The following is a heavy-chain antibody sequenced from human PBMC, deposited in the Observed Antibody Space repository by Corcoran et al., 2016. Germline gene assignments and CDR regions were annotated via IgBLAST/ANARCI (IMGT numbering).Heavy chain of an antibody. Sequence: QVQLVQSGAEVKKPGASVKVSCKASGYTFTSYGISWVRQAPGQGLEWMGWISAYNGNTNYAQKLQGRVTMTTDTSTSTAYMELRSLRSDDTAVYYCARDESMYYYDSSGYRAFDYGGQGTLVTVSS. V-gene: IGHV1-18*01. CDR1: GYTFTSYG. D-gene: IGHD3-22*01. CDR3: ARDESMYYYDSSGYRAFDY. CDR2: ISAYNGNT. J-gene: IGHJ4*02.